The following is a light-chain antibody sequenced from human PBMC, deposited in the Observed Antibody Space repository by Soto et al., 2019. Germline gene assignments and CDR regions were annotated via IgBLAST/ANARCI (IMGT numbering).Light chain of an antibody. Sequence: DIQMTQSPSAMSASVGDRVTITCRASQGIGIYLAWFQQKPGQVPKRLIYTGSRLQSGVPSRFSGSGSGTEFTLTISSLQPEDFATYYCLQHSEYPRTFGQGTKVEI. CDR2: TGS. J-gene: IGKJ1*01. V-gene: IGKV1-17*03. CDR3: LQHSEYPRT. CDR1: QGIGIY.